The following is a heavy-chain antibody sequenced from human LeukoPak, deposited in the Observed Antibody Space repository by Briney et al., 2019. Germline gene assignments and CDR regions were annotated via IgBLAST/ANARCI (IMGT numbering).Heavy chain of an antibody. CDR1: GGSFSGYY. CDR3: ARVGYYGS. CDR2: XXXXXXX. Sequence: SETLSLTCAVYGGSFSGYYWSWIRQPPGKXXXXXXXXXXXXXXXXXXXXXXXXXISVDTSKNQFSLKLSSVTAADTAVYYCARVGYYGSWGQGTLVTVSS. D-gene: IGHD3-10*01. V-gene: IGHV4-34*01. J-gene: IGHJ4*02.